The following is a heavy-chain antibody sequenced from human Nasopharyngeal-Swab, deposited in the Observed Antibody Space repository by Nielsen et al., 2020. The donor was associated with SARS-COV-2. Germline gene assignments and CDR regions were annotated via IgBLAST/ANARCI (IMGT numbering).Heavy chain of an antibody. Sequence: WVRQAPGQGLEWMGWINTNTGNPTYAQGFTGRFVFSLDTSVGTAYLQISSLKAEDTAVYYCARAFVSSWPYYYYYGMDVWGQGTTVTVSS. CDR3: ARAFVSSWPYYYYYGMDV. D-gene: IGHD6-13*01. CDR2: INTNTGNP. J-gene: IGHJ6*02. V-gene: IGHV7-4-1*02.